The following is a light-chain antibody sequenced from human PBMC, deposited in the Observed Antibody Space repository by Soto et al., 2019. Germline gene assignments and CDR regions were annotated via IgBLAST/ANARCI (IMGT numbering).Light chain of an antibody. J-gene: IGLJ1*01. CDR3: SSYTSISTLYV. V-gene: IGLV2-14*01. CDR2: EVS. Sequence: QSVLPQPASVCGSPGHSITISCTGTNSDVGGYNYVSWYQQHPGKAPELMIYEVSHRPSGVSNRFSGSKSDNTASLTISGLQAEDEADYYCSSYTSISTLYVFGTGTKVTAL. CDR1: NSDVGGYNY.